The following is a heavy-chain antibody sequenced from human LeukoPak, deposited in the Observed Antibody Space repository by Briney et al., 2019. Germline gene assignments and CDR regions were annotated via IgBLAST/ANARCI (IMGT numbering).Heavy chain of an antibody. CDR2: IYPGDSDT. V-gene: IGHV5-51*01. Sequence: GESLKISCQGSGYNFSTYWIGWVRQMPGKGVEGMGIIYPGDSDTRYSPSFQGQVTISADKSISTAYLQWSSLKATDTATYYCARHGGYDSSGYYNYWGQGTLVTVFS. D-gene: IGHD3-22*01. CDR1: GYNFSTYW. CDR3: ARHGGYDSSGYYNY. J-gene: IGHJ4*02.